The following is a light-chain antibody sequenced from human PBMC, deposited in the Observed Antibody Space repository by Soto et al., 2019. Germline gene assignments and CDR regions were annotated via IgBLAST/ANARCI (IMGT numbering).Light chain of an antibody. CDR2: SNN. V-gene: IGLV1-44*01. J-gene: IGLJ2*01. CDR3: AAWDDSLNGPV. CDR1: SSNIGSNT. Sequence: QSVLTQPPSASGTPGQRVTISCSGSSSNIGSNTVNWYQQLQGTAPKLLIYSNNRRPSGVPDRFSGSKSGTSASLAISGLQSEDEADYYCAAWDDSLNGPVFGGGTKVTVL.